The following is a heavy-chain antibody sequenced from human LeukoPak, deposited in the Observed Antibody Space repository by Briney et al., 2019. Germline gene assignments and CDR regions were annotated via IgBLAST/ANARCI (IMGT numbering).Heavy chain of an antibody. CDR2: INHSGST. J-gene: IGHJ3*02. D-gene: IGHD3-22*01. CDR3: ARGPDYYDSSGPDAFDI. V-gene: IGHV4-34*01. Sequence: SETLSLTCVVYGGSFSGYYWSWIRQPPGKGLEWIGEINHSGSTNYNPSLKSRVTISVDTSKNQFSLKLSSVTAADTAVYYCARGPDYYDSSGPDAFDIWGQGTMVTVSS. CDR1: GGSFSGYY.